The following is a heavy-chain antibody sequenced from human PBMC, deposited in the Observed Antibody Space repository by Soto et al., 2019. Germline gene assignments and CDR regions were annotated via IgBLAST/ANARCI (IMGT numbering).Heavy chain of an antibody. CDR1: GGTFSSCT. Sequence: QVQLVQSGAEVKKPGSSVRVSCKASGGTFSSCTISWVRQAPGQGLEWMGRIIPILGIANYAQKFQGRVTITADKSTSTAYMELSSLRSEDTAVYYCARQDGWFDPWGQGTLVTVSS. CDR3: ARQDGWFDP. J-gene: IGHJ5*02. CDR2: IIPILGIA. V-gene: IGHV1-69*02.